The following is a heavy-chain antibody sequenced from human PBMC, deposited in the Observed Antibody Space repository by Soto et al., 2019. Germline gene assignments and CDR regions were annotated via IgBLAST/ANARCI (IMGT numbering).Heavy chain of an antibody. CDR3: ARDLRVGANTEALKL. Sequence: QGLLVQSGAEVKKPGASVKVSCKASGYAFSSHGISWVRQAPGQGLEWMGRINTYNGNINYARNVQDRLTPTTDTSTTTVYMELKSLTSVDTAVYYCARDLRVGANTEALKLWGQGTMVTVSS. CDR2: INTYNGNI. CDR1: GYAFSSHG. J-gene: IGHJ3*01. D-gene: IGHD1-26*01. V-gene: IGHV1-18*01.